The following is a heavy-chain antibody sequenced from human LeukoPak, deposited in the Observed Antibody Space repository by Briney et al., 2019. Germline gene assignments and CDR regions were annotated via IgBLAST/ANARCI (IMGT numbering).Heavy chain of an antibody. V-gene: IGHV3-30*04. J-gene: IGHJ4*02. D-gene: IGHD1-14*01. Sequence: QPGRSLRLSCAASGFTFSSYGMHWVRQAPGEGLEWVAVTSSDGSDKYYADSVKGRFTISRDNAKSTVYLRRNSLRVEDTAVYYCARQNNRIFDYWGQGTLVTVSS. CDR2: TSSDGSDK. CDR1: GFTFSSYG. CDR3: ARQNNRIFDY.